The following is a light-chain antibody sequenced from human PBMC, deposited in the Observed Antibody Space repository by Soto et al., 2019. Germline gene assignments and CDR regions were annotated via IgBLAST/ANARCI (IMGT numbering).Light chain of an antibody. J-gene: IGKJ1*01. CDR3: QQYNNWPQT. CDR2: GAP. V-gene: IGKV3-15*01. Sequence: EAVLTQSPATLSVSPGERATLSCRASQSVATNVAWYQQRPGQAPRLLIYGAPKRAIGLPARFSGSGSGTEFTLTITSLQSEDFAVYYCQQYNNWPQTFGQGTKVEIK. CDR1: QSVATN.